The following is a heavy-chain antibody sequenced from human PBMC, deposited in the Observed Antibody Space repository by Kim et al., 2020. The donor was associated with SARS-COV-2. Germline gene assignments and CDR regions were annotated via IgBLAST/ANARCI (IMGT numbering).Heavy chain of an antibody. J-gene: IGHJ6*02. V-gene: IGHV4-4*07. D-gene: IGHD3-22*01. CDR3: ARAFSYYYDSSGYYYYYYGMDV. CDR2: IYTSGST. Sequence: SETLSLTCTVSGGSISSYYWSWIRQPAGKGLEWIGRIYTSGSTNYNPSLKSRVTMSVDTSKNQFSLMLSSVTAADTAVYYCARAFSYYYDSSGYYYYYYGMDVWGQGTTVTVSS. CDR1: GGSISSYY.